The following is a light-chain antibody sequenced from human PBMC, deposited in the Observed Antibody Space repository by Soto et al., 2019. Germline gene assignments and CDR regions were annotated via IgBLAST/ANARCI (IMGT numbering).Light chain of an antibody. V-gene: IGLV1-44*01. CDR2: NNN. J-gene: IGLJ3*02. CDR1: SSNIGNNA. Sequence: QSVLTQPPSASGTPGQRVTISCSGSSSNIGNNAVTWYQQFPGTAPKLLIYNNNQRPSGVPDRFSCSKSGSSASLAISGLQSEAEADYYCATWDDSLNARGVFGGGTKLTVL. CDR3: ATWDDSLNARGV.